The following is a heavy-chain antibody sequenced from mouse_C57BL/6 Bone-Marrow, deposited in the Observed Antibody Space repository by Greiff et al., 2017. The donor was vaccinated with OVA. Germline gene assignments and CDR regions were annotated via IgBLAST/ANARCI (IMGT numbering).Heavy chain of an antibody. CDR1: GFTFTDYY. CDR2: IRNKANGYTT. D-gene: IGHD1-1*01. Sequence: EVKLEESGGGLVQPGGSLSLSCAASGFTFTDYYMSWVRQPPGKALEWLGFIRNKANGYTTEYSASVKGRFTISRDNSQSILYLQMNALRAEDSATYYCARFGAYGSSYWYFDVWGTGTTVTVSS. V-gene: IGHV7-3*01. CDR3: ARFGAYGSSYWYFDV. J-gene: IGHJ1*03.